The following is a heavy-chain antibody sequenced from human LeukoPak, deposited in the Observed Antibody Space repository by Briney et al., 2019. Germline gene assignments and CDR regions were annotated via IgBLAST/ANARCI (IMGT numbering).Heavy chain of an antibody. CDR2: FDPEDGET. Sequence: ASVKVSCKVSGYTLTELSMHWVRQAPGKGLEWMGGFDPEDGETIYAQKFQGRVTMTEDTSTDTAYMEPSSLRSEDTAVYYCATLYGDYVGWFDPWGQGTLVTVSS. D-gene: IGHD4-17*01. V-gene: IGHV1-24*01. CDR3: ATLYGDYVGWFDP. J-gene: IGHJ5*02. CDR1: GYTLTELS.